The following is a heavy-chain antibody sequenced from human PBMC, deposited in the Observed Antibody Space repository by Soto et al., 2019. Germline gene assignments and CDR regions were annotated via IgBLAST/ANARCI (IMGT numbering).Heavy chain of an antibody. V-gene: IGHV3-33*03. J-gene: IGHJ4*02. CDR3: ARWGCSGSNCNLNQRSFDL. CDR1: GFIFNEYG. CDR2: IWYDGSNK. Sequence: QVQLMESGGGVVQPGRSLRLSCAASGFIFNEYGMHWVRQAPGKGLEWVAVIWYDGSNKYYADSVKGRFTFSRDNSKNTMSLQMNSLRVEDTAVYYCARWGCSGSNCNLNQRSFDLWGQGTRVTVSS. D-gene: IGHD2-15*01.